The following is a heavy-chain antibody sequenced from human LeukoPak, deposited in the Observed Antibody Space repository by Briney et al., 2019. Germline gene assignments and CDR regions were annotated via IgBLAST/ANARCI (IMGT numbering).Heavy chain of an antibody. V-gene: IGHV3-64*01. J-gene: IGHJ4*02. Sequence: QAGGSLRLSCAASGFTFSTYAMPWVRQAPGKGLEWVSGLSANGGSTYYANSVKGRFTISRDNSKNTLYLQMNNLRAEDMAAYNGACGSGNNNDCSCYDEDYWGQGTPVTVSS. CDR3: ACGSGNNNDCSCYDEDY. CDR2: LSANGGST. CDR1: GFTFSTYA. D-gene: IGHD3-22*01.